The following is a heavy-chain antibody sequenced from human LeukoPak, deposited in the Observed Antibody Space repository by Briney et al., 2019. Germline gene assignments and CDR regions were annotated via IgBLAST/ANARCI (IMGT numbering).Heavy chain of an antibody. CDR3: ARYPTDLGYCSSTSCHADSNWFDP. J-gene: IGHJ5*02. CDR1: GYTFTSYA. Sequence: ASVKVSCKASGYTFTSYAMNWVRQAPGQGLEWMGWINNNTGNPTYAQGFTGRFVFSLDTSVSTAYLQISSLKAEDTAVYYCARYPTDLGYCSSTSCHADSNWFDPWGQGTLVTVSS. D-gene: IGHD2-2*01. CDR2: INNNTGNP. V-gene: IGHV7-4-1*02.